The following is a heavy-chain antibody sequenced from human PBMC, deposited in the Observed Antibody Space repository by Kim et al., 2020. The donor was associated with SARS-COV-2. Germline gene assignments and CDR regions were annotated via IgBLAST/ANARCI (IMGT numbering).Heavy chain of an antibody. J-gene: IGHJ5*02. Sequence: NYAQKCQGNVTVTADESTSTGYMELSSLRSDNTAVYYCARQIRDSLHWFDPWGQGTLVTVSS. V-gene: IGHV1-69*01. CDR3: ARQIRDSLHWFDP. D-gene: IGHD3-22*01.